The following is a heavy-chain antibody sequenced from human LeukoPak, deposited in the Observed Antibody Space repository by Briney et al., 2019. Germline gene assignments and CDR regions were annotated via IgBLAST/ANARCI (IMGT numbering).Heavy chain of an antibody. Sequence: GESLKISCKGSGYSFTSYWIAWVRQMPGKGLEWMGIIYPSDSDTRYSPSFQGQVTISADKSTSTAYLQWSSLKASDTAMYYCARQRWLSSYYYYMDVWGKGTTVTISS. CDR1: GYSFTSYW. CDR2: IYPSDSDT. V-gene: IGHV5-51*01. D-gene: IGHD3-22*01. CDR3: ARQRWLSSYYYYMDV. J-gene: IGHJ6*03.